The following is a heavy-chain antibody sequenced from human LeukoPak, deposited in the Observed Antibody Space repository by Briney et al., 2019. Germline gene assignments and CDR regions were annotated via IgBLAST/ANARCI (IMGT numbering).Heavy chain of an antibody. Sequence: SETLSLTCTVSGDSISGYYWSWIRQPPGKGLEWIGHIYYSGSTNYNPSLKSRVTISVDTSKNQFSLKVSSVTAADTAVYYCARGGYGGASPFDYWGQGTLVTVSS. D-gene: IGHD4-23*01. CDR1: GDSISGYY. V-gene: IGHV4-59*01. J-gene: IGHJ4*02. CDR2: IYYSGST. CDR3: ARGGYGGASPFDY.